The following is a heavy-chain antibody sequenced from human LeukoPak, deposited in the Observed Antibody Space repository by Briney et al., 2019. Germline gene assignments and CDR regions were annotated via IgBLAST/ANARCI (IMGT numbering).Heavy chain of an antibody. CDR1: GYTFTGFY. D-gene: IGHD6-13*01. Sequence: ASVKVSCKASGYTFTGFYMHWVRQAPGRGLEWMGWINPNNGVTNYAQKFQGRVTMTRDTSISTASMELSRLRSDDTAVYYCARADSSTWYWWFDPWGQGTLVTVSS. CDR2: INPNNGVT. J-gene: IGHJ5*02. V-gene: IGHV1-2*02. CDR3: ARADSSTWYWWFDP.